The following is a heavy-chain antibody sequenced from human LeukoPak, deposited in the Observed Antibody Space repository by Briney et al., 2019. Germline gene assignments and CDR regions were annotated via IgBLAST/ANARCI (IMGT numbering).Heavy chain of an antibody. D-gene: IGHD3-22*01. CDR3: ARDGNYYDSSGYRGWFDP. CDR2: ISSSSSYI. Sequence: GGSLRLSCAASEFTFSSYSMNWVRQAPGKGLEWVSSISSSSSYIYYADSVKGRFTISRDNAKNSLYLQMNSLRAEDTAVYYCARDGNYYDSSGYRGWFDPWGQGTLVTVSS. V-gene: IGHV3-21*01. J-gene: IGHJ5*02. CDR1: EFTFSSYS.